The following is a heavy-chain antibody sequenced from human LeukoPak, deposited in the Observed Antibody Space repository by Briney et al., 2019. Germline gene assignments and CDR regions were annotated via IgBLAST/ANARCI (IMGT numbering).Heavy chain of an antibody. Sequence: GGSLRLSRAASGFTVSNNYMTWVRQAPGKGLEWVSVIYSGGSTYYADSVKGRFTISRDNSKNTMYLQMNSLRAEDTAVYFCARDTTVDGAFDIWGQGTMVTVSS. CDR3: ARDTTVDGAFDI. CDR1: GFTVSNNY. V-gene: IGHV3-66*01. J-gene: IGHJ3*02. D-gene: IGHD4-23*01. CDR2: IYSGGST.